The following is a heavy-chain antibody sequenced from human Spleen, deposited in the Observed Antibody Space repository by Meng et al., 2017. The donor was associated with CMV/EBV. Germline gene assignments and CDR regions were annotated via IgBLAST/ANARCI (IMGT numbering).Heavy chain of an antibody. V-gene: IGHV1-46*01. Sequence: ASVKVSCKASGYTFISHYMHWVRQGPGQGFEWMGLVNPSGGSTSYAQKFQGRVTITTDESTSTAYMELSSLRSEDTAVYYCAREYEKYQLLGYYYYGMDVWGQGTTVTVSS. D-gene: IGHD2-2*01. CDR3: AREYEKYQLLGYYYYGMDV. CDR1: GYTFISHY. J-gene: IGHJ6*02. CDR2: VNPSGGST.